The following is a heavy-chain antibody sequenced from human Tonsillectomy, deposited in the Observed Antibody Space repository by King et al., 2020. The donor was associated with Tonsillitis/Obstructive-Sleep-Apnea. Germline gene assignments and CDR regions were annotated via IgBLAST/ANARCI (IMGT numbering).Heavy chain of an antibody. CDR2: IXPKSGDT. V-gene: IGHV1-2*02. Sequence: VQLVESGAEVKKSGASVKVSCKGSGYTFTDYYIHWVRQAPGQXLEWXGWIXPKSGDTTCAQNFQGRVTMXRDTSISTSYMDLTRLRSDDTAVYYCLSGADXXYWGXXXLVSXSS. J-gene: IGHJ4*01. CDR3: LSGADXXY. D-gene: IGHD1-26*01. CDR1: GYTFTDYY.